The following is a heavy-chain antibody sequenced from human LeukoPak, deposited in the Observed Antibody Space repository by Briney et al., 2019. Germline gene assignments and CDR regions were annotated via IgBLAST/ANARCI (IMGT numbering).Heavy chain of an antibody. D-gene: IGHD5-12*01. CDR2: IFYSGST. J-gene: IGHJ4*02. V-gene: IGHV4-59*01. Sequence: SETLSLTCTVSGGSISSYYWSWIRQPPGKGLEWIGYIFYSGSTNYNPSLKSRVTISVDTSKNQFSLKLSSVTAADTAVYYCAGGYSGHEPPANWGQGTLVTVSS. CDR1: GGSISSYY. CDR3: AGGYSGHEPPAN.